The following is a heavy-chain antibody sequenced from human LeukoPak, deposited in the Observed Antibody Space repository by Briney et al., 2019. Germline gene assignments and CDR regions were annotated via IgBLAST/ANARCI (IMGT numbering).Heavy chain of an antibody. CDR3: AREGGSGWYSGWFDP. CDR2: IKEDGSEK. D-gene: IGHD6-19*01. CDR1: GFTFSNYW. J-gene: IGHJ5*02. Sequence: GGSLRLSCAASGFTFSNYWMSWVRQAPGKGLEWVANIKEDGSEKYYVDSVKGRFTISRDNARNSLYLQMNTLRPEDTAVYYCAREGGSGWYSGWFDPWGQGTLVTVSS. V-gene: IGHV3-7*01.